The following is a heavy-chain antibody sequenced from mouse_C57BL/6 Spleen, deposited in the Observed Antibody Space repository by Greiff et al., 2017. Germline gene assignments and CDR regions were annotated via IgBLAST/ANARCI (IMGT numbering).Heavy chain of an antibody. CDR2: IAPSDSET. Sequence: VQLQQPGAALVRPGSSVKLSCKFSGYTFTSYWMHWVKQRPIQGLEWIGNIAPSDSETHYNQKFKDKATLTVDKSCSTADMQLSSLTTEDSAVYYCARERQLMDYWGQGTTLTVSS. CDR1: GYTFTSYW. CDR3: ARERQLMDY. V-gene: IGHV1-52*01. J-gene: IGHJ2*01. D-gene: IGHD3-2*01.